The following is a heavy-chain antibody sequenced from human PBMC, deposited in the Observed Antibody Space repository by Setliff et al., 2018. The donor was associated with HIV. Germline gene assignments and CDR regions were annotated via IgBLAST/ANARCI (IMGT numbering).Heavy chain of an antibody. Sequence: SETLSVTCTVSCGSINSGHYYWSWIRHHPGKGLEWIGYIYYTGSTYFNPSLKSPVTLSIDTSKNQFSLKLSSVTAADTAVYYCARDRYAGEIDYWVQGTLVTVSS. CDR2: IYYTGST. V-gene: IGHV4-31*01. J-gene: IGHJ4*02. CDR1: CGSINSGHYY. CDR3: ARDRYAGEIDY. D-gene: IGHD3-10*01.